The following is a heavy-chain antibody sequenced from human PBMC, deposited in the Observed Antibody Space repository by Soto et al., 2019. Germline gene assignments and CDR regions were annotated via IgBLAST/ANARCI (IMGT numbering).Heavy chain of an antibody. CDR2: IYWDDDK. V-gene: IGHV2-5*02. D-gene: IGHD3-16*01. CDR1: GFSLDASAVG. J-gene: IGHJ3*01. Sequence: QITLRESGPTLVKPTQTLTLTCTFSGFSLDASAVGVGWIRQPPGKALEWLALIYWDDDKRYNPSLKSRLTLNKDTSKNQVVLTMTHMDPVDTATYYCAYSGLSESQYVADAFDFWGQGTMVTVSS. CDR3: AYSGLSESQYVADAFDF.